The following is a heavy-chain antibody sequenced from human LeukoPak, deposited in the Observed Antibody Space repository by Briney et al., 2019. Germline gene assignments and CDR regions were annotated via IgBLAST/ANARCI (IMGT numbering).Heavy chain of an antibody. Sequence: PSETLSLTCTVSGGSISSGSYYWSWIRQPAGKGLEWIGRIYTSGSTNYNPSLKSRVTISVDTSKNQFSLKLSSVTAADTAVYYCARGRRDGYQDDAFDIWGQGTLVTVSS. D-gene: IGHD5-24*01. CDR1: GGSISSGSYY. J-gene: IGHJ3*02. CDR3: ARGRRDGYQDDAFDI. V-gene: IGHV4-61*02. CDR2: IYTSGST.